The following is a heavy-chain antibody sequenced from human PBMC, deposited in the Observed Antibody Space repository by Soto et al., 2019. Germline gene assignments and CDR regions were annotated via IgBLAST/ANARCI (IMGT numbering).Heavy chain of an antibody. V-gene: IGHV3-72*01. Sequence: LRLSCAASGFTFSDHYMDWVRQAPGKGLEWVVRTRNRANSHTTEYAASVKGRFTISRDDSKNSLYLQMNSLKTEDTAVYYCAREASFGVVTRFDSWGQGTLVTVSS. CDR3: AREASFGVVTRFDS. D-gene: IGHD3-3*01. CDR2: TRNRANSHTT. CDR1: GFTFSDHY. J-gene: IGHJ5*01.